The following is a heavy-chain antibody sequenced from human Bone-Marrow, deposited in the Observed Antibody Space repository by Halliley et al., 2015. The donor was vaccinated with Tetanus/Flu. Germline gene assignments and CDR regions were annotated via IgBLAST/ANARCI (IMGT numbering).Heavy chain of an antibody. CDR3: ARDGARWFGGSSLFWSFDL. D-gene: IGHD3-10*01. Sequence: SLRLSCPTSGFTFNTYWMSWVRQAPGKGLEWVANIKQGGGETYYLDSVRGRFTISRDNAKNSLYLQMNSLRDEDSAVYYCARDGARWFGGSSLFWSFDLWGRGSQVSVSS. CDR2: IKQGGGET. CDR1: GFTFNTYW. J-gene: IGHJ2*01. V-gene: IGHV3-7*01.